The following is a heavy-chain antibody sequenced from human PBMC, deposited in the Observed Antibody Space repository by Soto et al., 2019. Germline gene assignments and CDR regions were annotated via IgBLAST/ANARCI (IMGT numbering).Heavy chain of an antibody. V-gene: IGHV3-9*01. Sequence: EVQLVESGGGLVQPGRSLRLSCAAAGFSFDDYAMHWVRQVPGKGLEWVSGISWNSGKNGYADSVKGRFTVSRDNTKNSVYLQMNSLRGEDTALYYCAKGDSGSPSYGMDVWGQGTTVTVSS. D-gene: IGHD6-6*01. CDR3: AKGDSGSPSYGMDV. J-gene: IGHJ6*02. CDR1: GFSFDDYA. CDR2: ISWNSGKN.